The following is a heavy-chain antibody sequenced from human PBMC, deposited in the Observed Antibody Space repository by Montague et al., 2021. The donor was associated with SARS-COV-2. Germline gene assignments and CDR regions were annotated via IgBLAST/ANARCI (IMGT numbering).Heavy chain of an antibody. Sequence: SDTLSLTCAVYGGSFSGNSWSWVCQPLGQGLEWIGEVSESGSINYNPYLKNRVTISVATSTNQYSLKVSSLTAADTAVYFCARGRTGAEPATALGLGFFYSYFMDVWGKGTTVFVSS. CDR2: VSESGSI. J-gene: IGHJ6*03. D-gene: IGHD1-26*01. CDR3: ARGRTGAEPATALGLGFFYSYFMDV. CDR1: GGSFSGNS. V-gene: IGHV4-34*01.